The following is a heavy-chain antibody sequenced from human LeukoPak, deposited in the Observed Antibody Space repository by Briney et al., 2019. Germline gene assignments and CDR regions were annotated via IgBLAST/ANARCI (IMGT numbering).Heavy chain of an antibody. Sequence: DSVKVSCKASGYTFTSYYMHWVRQAPGQGLEWMGIINPSGGSTRYAQRFQGRVTMTRDTSTKTVYMEMSSLRSEDTAVYYCARDPLITATTTWFDPWGQGTLVTVSS. D-gene: IGHD1-7*01. J-gene: IGHJ5*02. CDR3: ARDPLITATTTWFDP. CDR2: INPSGGST. CDR1: GYTFTSYY. V-gene: IGHV1-46*01.